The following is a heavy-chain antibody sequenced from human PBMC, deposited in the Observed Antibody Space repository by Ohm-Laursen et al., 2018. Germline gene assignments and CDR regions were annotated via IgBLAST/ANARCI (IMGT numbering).Heavy chain of an antibody. V-gene: IGHV3-53*01. CDR1: GFTLNSHA. CDR2: FYSGEHT. D-gene: IGHD3-16*02. J-gene: IGHJ4*02. CDR3: ARSPRVEMWGLSRFDY. Sequence: GSLRLSCSASGFTLNSHAMTWVRQAPGKGLEWVSVFYSGEHTYYAKSVRGRFTVSRDNSKNTMYLQMNSLRADDTAFYYCARSPRVEMWGLSRFDYWGQGTLVTVSS.